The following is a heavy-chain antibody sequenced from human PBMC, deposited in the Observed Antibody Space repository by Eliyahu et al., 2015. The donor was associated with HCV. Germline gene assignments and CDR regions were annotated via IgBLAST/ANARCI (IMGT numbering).Heavy chain of an antibody. V-gene: IGHV1-46*02. D-gene: IGHD1-1*01. CDR1: GYAFNNYY. CDR3: VRDGHRWNFDY. J-gene: IGHJ4*02. CDR2: ISPTGDET. Sequence: SGYAFNNYYIHWVRQAPGQGLEWVGRISPTGDETIKAQKFQGRLIVTRDTSTSTVYMQLSSLTFDDTAVYYCVRDGHRWNFDYWGQGTLVTVSS.